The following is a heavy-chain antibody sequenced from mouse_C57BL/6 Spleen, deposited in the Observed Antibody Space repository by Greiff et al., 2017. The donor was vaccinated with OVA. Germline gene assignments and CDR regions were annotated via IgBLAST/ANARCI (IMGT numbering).Heavy chain of an antibody. CDR1: GYAFSSSW. Sequence: QVQLKESGPELVKPGASVKISCKASGYAFSSSWMNWVKQRPGKGLEWIGRIYPGDGDTNYNGKFKGKATLTADKSSSTAYMQLSSLTSEDSAVYFCARWSSGAMDYWGQGTSVTVSS. V-gene: IGHV1-82*01. CDR3: ARWSSGAMDY. J-gene: IGHJ4*01. CDR2: IYPGDGDT. D-gene: IGHD3-1*01.